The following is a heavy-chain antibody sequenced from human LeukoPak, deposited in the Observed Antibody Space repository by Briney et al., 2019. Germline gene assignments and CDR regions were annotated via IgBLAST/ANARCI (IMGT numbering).Heavy chain of an antibody. CDR1: GGTFSSYA. D-gene: IGHD1-26*01. CDR2: IIPIFGTA. CDR3: ARVSATASPPLPFDP. J-gene: IGHJ5*02. V-gene: IGHV1-69*05. Sequence: SVKVSCKASGGTFSSYAISWVRQAPGQGLEWMGGIIPIFGTANYAQKFQGRVTITTDESTSTAYMELSSLRSDDTAVYYCARVSATASPPLPFDPWGQGTLVTVSS.